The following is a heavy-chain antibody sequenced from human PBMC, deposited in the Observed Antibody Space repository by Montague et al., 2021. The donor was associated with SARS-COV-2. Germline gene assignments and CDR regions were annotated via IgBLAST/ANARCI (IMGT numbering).Heavy chain of an antibody. CDR3: ARAQNICFIANCVNYFDL. J-gene: IGHJ4*02. V-gene: IGHV4-59*01. D-gene: IGHD1-1*01. Sequence: SETLSLTCEVSGGSISSYYWGWIRQSPGKGLEWIGYVHYTGSTKYNPSLKTRVTLSLDTPKNHFSLRLNSVTAADTAVYYCARAQNICFIANCVNYFDLWGLGALVSVSS. CDR1: GGSISSYY. CDR2: VHYTGST.